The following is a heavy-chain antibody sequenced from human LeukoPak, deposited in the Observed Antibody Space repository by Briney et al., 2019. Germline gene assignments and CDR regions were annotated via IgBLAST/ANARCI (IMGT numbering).Heavy chain of an antibody. Sequence: GGSLRLSCAASGFTFSSYTMNWVRQAPGKGLEWVSTISGSGTTTYCADSVEGRFTISRDNSKNTLYLQMNRLRAEDTAVYYCATKPTYGAYTDYWGQGTLVTVSS. J-gene: IGHJ4*02. CDR3: ATKPTYGAYTDY. D-gene: IGHD4/OR15-4a*01. CDR1: GFTFSSYT. CDR2: ISGSGTTT. V-gene: IGHV3-23*01.